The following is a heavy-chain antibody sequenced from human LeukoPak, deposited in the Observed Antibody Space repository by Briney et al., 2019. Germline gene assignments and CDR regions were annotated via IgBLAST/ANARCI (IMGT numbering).Heavy chain of an antibody. D-gene: IGHD4-17*01. V-gene: IGHV5-51*01. CDR3: ARQDFDYGDRNFDY. J-gene: IGHJ4*02. CDR2: IYPGDPAT. CDR1: GYSFTSYW. Sequence: GESLKISCKGSGYSFTSYWIGWVRQLPGKGLEWMGIIYPGDPATRYSPSFQGQVTLSPAKSISTAYLQWSSLKASDTAMYYCARQDFDYGDRNFDYWGQGTLVTVSS.